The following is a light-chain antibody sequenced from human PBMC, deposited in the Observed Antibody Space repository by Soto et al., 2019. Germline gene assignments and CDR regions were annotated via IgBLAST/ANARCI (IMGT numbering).Light chain of an antibody. Sequence: IVLTQSPGTLSLSPGERATLSCRASQSVSSNLAWYQQKPGQAPRLLIYGASTRATGIPARFSGSGSGTEFTLTISSLQSEDFAVYYCQQYNKWPTFGQGTKVDI. CDR2: GAS. CDR1: QSVSSN. CDR3: QQYNKWPT. J-gene: IGKJ1*01. V-gene: IGKV3-15*01.